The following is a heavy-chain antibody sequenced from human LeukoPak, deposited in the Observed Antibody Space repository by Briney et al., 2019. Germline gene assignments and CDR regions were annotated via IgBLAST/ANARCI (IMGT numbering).Heavy chain of an antibody. J-gene: IGHJ3*02. D-gene: IGHD3-22*01. CDR1: GFTVSSNY. Sequence: GGSLRLSCAASGFTVSSNYMSWVRQAPGKGLEWVSVIYSGGSTYYADSVRGRFTVSRDNSKNTLYLQMNSLRAEDTAVYYCARAPFTYDSSGDSFDIWGQGTMVTVSS. CDR2: IYSGGST. V-gene: IGHV3-66*01. CDR3: ARAPFTYDSSGDSFDI.